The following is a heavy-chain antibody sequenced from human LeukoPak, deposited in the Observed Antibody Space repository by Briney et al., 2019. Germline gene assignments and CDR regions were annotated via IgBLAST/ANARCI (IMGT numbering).Heavy chain of an antibody. CDR3: AKTPYYDILTGYQCYFDY. D-gene: IGHD3-9*01. V-gene: IGHV3-23*01. CDR2: ISGSGGST. Sequence: GGSLRLSCAASGFTFSSYAMSWVRQAPGKGLEWVSAISGSGGSTYYADSVKGRFTISRDNSKNTLYLQMNSLRAEDTAVYYCAKTPYYDILTGYQCYFDYWGQGTLVTVSS. CDR1: GFTFSSYA. J-gene: IGHJ4*02.